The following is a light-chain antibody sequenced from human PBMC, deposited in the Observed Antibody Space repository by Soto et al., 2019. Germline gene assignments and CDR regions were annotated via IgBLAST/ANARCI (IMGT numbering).Light chain of an antibody. J-gene: IGLJ1*01. CDR1: SSDVGGYTY. V-gene: IGLV2-14*01. CDR2: DVS. Sequence: QSVVSQLGSVSGSPGPSITISCAGTSSDVGGYTYVSWYQQHPGKAPKLMIYDVSNRPSGVSNRFSGSKSGNTASLTISGLQAEDEADYYCTSYTSSSTPYVFGGGTKVTV. CDR3: TSYTSSSTPYV.